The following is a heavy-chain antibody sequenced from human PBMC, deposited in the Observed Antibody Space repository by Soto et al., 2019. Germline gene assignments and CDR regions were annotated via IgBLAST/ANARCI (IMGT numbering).Heavy chain of an antibody. CDR1: GYTFTNNA. V-gene: IGHV1-3*01. Sequence: ASVKVSCKASGYTFTNNAIHWVHQAPGQRLEWLGWLNAGNSNREYSQKFQGRIIMTKDTSASTAYMELSSLISEDTAVYYCARGYDFVWGSYRSDAFDIWG. CDR2: LNAGNSNR. CDR3: ARGYDFVWGSYRSDAFDI. D-gene: IGHD3-16*02. J-gene: IGHJ3*02.